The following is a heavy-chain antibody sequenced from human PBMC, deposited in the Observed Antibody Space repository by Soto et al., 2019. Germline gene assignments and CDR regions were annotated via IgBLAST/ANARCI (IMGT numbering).Heavy chain of an antibody. D-gene: IGHD6-6*01. CDR1: GFTFSSYA. Sequence: GGSLRLSCAASGFTFSSYAMSWVRQAPGKGLEWVSTISGGGGTTYYADSVKGRFTISRDNSKNTLYLQMNSLRAEDTAVYYCAKDRIAARQIIFFDYWGQGTLVTVSS. CDR3: AKDRIAARQIIFFDY. J-gene: IGHJ4*02. V-gene: IGHV3-23*01. CDR2: ISGGGGTT.